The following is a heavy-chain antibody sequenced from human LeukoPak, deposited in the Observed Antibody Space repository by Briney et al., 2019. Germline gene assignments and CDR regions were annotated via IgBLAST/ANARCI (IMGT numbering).Heavy chain of an antibody. V-gene: IGHV3-23*01. CDR1: GFTFSSYA. CDR3: AKDSSSWYSPHFDY. Sequence: GGSLRLSCAASGFTFSSYAMSWVRQAPGKGLEWVSAISGSGGSTYYADSVKGRFTISRGNSKNTLYLQMNSLRAEDTAVYYCAKDSSSWYSPHFDYWGQGTLVTVSS. CDR2: ISGSGGST. J-gene: IGHJ4*02. D-gene: IGHD6-13*01.